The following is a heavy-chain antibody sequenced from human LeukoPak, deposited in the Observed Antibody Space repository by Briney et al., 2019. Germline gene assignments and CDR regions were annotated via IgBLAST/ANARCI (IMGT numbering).Heavy chain of an antibody. D-gene: IGHD3-16*01. CDR3: ARFTLDYYMDV. Sequence: PGGSLRLSCAASGFTFSSYAMTWVCQAPGKGLEWVSAITSSGGSTYYAGSVKGRFTISRDNSKNTLYLQMNSLRAEDTAVYYCARFTLDYYMDVWGKGTTVTVSS. CDR1: GFTFSSYA. CDR2: ITSSGGST. J-gene: IGHJ6*03. V-gene: IGHV3-23*01.